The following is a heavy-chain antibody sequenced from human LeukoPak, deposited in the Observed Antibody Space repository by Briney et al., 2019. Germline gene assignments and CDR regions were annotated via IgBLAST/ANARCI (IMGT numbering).Heavy chain of an antibody. CDR3: ARSYYDFPPRAFDI. CDR2: IYHSGST. D-gene: IGHD3-3*01. J-gene: IGHJ3*02. Sequence: KASQTLSLTCTVSGGSISSGGYYWSWIRQPPGKGLEWIGYIYHSGSTYYNPSLKSRVTISVDRSKNQFSLKLSSVTAADTAVYYCARSYYDFPPRAFDIWGQGTMVTVSS. CDR1: GGSISSGGYY. V-gene: IGHV4-30-2*01.